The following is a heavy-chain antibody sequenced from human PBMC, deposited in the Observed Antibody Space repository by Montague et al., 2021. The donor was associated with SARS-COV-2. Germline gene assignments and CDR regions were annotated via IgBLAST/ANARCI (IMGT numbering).Heavy chain of an antibody. V-gene: IGHV4-59*08. Sequence: SETLSLTWTVSGGSTASHYWNWIRKSPGKRPEWIGYVYYNGDNKSNSSLQIRVTISIDTSENQFSLRLNSVTAADTAVYFCSSGWAFDPWGQGRLVTVSS. CDR1: GGSTASHY. CDR3: SSGWAFDP. CDR2: VYYNGDN. D-gene: IGHD6-19*01. J-gene: IGHJ3*01.